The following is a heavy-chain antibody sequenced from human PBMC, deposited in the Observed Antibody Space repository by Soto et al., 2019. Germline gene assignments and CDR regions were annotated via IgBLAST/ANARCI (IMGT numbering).Heavy chain of an antibody. CDR1: GGTFSSYA. CDR2: IIPIFGTA. J-gene: IGHJ6*02. D-gene: IGHD6-13*01. Sequence: GASVKVSCKASGGTFSSYAISWVRQAPGQGLEWMGGIIPIFGTANYAQKFQGRVTITADESTSTAYMELSSLRSEDTAVYYCARDRYLSSNFDRYYYYYGMDVWGQGNTVTVS. V-gene: IGHV1-69*13. CDR3: ARDRYLSSNFDRYYYYYGMDV.